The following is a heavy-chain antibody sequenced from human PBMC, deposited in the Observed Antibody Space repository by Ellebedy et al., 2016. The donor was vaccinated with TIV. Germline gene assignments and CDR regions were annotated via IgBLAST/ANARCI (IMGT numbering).Heavy chain of an antibody. D-gene: IGHD3-10*01. CDR2: IDWDNEK. CDR3: ARMRFRVPFDS. J-gene: IGHJ5*01. V-gene: IGHV2-70*11. Sequence: SGPTLVKPTQTLTLTCTFSGFSLATSGMCVNWIRQPPGKALEWLARIDWDNEKYYSTSLKTRLSISKDTSRNQVVLTLTNVDPADTATYYCARMRFRVPFDSWGQGTLVTVSS. CDR1: GFSLATSGMC.